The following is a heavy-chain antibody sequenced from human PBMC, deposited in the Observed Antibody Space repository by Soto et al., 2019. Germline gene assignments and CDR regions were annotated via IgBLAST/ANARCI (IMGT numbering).Heavy chain of an antibody. CDR3: ARQTDDYGDPNPTNFDY. CDR2: IYYSGST. D-gene: IGHD4-17*01. CDR1: GGSISSSSYY. V-gene: IGHV4-39*01. J-gene: IGHJ4*02. Sequence: SETLSLTCTVSGGSISSSSYYWGWIRQPPGKGLEWIGSIYYSGSTYYNPSLKSRVTISVDTSKNQFSLKLSSVTAADTAVYYCARQTDDYGDPNPTNFDYWGQGTLVTVSS.